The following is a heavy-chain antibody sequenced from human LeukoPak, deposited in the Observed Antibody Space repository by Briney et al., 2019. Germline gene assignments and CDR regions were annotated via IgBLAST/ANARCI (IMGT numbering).Heavy chain of an antibody. J-gene: IGHJ4*02. D-gene: IGHD4-17*01. V-gene: IGHV3-30-3*01. CDR2: ISYDGSNN. Sequence: AGCLRLSCAASGFTFSSYAMHWVRQAPGKGLEWVAVISYDGSNNYYADSVKGRFTISRDNSKNTLYLQMNSLRAEDTAVYYCARERYTVTTRTYYFDYWDQGTLVTVSS. CDR1: GFTFSSYA. CDR3: ARERYTVTTRTYYFDY.